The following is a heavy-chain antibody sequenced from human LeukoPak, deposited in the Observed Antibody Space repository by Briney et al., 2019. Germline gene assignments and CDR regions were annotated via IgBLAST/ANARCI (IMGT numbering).Heavy chain of an antibody. CDR3: ARLREAAGANDF. CDR2: IYYSGST. V-gene: IGHV4-39*01. CDR1: GGSISSSTYY. D-gene: IGHD6-13*01. Sequence: PSETLSLTCTVSGGSISSSTYYWGWIRQPPGRGLEWIGNIYYSGSTYYNPSLKSRVTISVDTSKNQFSLKLSSVTAADTAVYYCARLREAAGANDFWGQGTLVTVPS. J-gene: IGHJ4*02.